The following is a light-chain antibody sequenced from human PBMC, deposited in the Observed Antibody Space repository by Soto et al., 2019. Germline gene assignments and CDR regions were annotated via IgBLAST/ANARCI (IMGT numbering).Light chain of an antibody. CDR1: QSVSSN. J-gene: IGKJ2*01. CDR2: GAS. V-gene: IGKV3-15*01. Sequence: EIVMTQSPATLSVSPGERATLSCRASQSVSSNLAWYQLKPGQAPRLLIYGASTRATGIPARFSGSGSGTEFTLTISSLQSEDFAVYYCQQYNNWSGTFGQGTKLEIK. CDR3: QQYNNWSGT.